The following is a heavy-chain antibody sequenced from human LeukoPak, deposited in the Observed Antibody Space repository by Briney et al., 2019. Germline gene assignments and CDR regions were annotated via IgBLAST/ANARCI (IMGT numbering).Heavy chain of an antibody. CDR1: GYTFTNYY. CDR2: INPSGGST. CDR3: ARDSADIVVVSAAIPPYYFDY. Sequence: ASVKVSCKASGYTFTNYYMHWVRQAPGQGLEWMGIINPSGGSTDYAQKFQGRVTMTRDTSTSTVFMDLSSLRSEDTAVYYCARDSADIVVVSAAIPPYYFDYWGQGTLVTVSS. J-gene: IGHJ4*02. D-gene: IGHD2-2*02. V-gene: IGHV1-46*01.